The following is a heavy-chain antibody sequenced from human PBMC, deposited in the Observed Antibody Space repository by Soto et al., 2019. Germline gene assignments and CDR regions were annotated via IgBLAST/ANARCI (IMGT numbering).Heavy chain of an antibody. D-gene: IGHD2-15*01. J-gene: IGHJ3*02. Sequence: SETLSLTCTVSCGSISSYYWSWIRQPPGKGLELIGYIYYSGSTNYNPSLKSRVTISVDTSKNQFSLKLSSVTAADTAVYYCARRGYCSGGSCYSRGGHAFDIWGQGTMVTVSS. V-gene: IGHV4-59*08. CDR1: CGSISSYY. CDR3: ARRGYCSGGSCYSRGGHAFDI. CDR2: IYYSGST.